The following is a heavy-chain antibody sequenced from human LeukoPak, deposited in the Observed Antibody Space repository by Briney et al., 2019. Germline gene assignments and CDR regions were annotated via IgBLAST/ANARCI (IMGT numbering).Heavy chain of an antibody. CDR2: LTGSGWST. V-gene: IGHV3-23*01. J-gene: IGHJ3*02. Sequence: PGGSLRLSCAASAFTFSSYAMSWVRQTPVKGLEWVSSLTGSGWSTFYADSVQGRFTISRDNSKNTLYLQMNSLRAEDTALYYFANHQQMVQVVPQAFDIWGQGTMVTVSS. D-gene: IGHD3-10*01. CDR1: AFTFSSYA. CDR3: ANHQQMVQVVPQAFDI.